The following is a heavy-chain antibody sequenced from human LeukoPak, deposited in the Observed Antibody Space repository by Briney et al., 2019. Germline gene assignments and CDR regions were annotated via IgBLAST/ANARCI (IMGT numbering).Heavy chain of an antibody. CDR1: GFTVSSKY. CDR2: IFNGGST. Sequence: QPGGSLRLSCAASGFTVSSKYMSWVRQAPGKGLEWVSVIFNGGSTYYADSVKGRSTISTDNSKNMLYLQMNSLRAEDTAVYYCARGLFASGSYYNFFDYWAQGTLVTVSS. D-gene: IGHD3-10*01. CDR3: ARGLFASGSYYNFFDY. J-gene: IGHJ4*02. V-gene: IGHV3-66*01.